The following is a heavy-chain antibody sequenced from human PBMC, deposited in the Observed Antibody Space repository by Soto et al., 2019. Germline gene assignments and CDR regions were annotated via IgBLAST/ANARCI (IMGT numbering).Heavy chain of an antibody. D-gene: IGHD2-15*01. V-gene: IGHV3-66*01. CDR1: GFTVSSNY. CDR3: ARDGRYCSGGSCYYYYYYMDA. J-gene: IGHJ6*03. Sequence: GGSLRLSCAASGFTVSSNYMSWVRQAPGKGLEWVSLVYSGGSTYYADSVKGRFTISRDNSKNTLYLQMSSLRAEDTAVYYCARDGRYCSGGSCYYYYYYMDAWGKGTTVTVSS. CDR2: VYSGGST.